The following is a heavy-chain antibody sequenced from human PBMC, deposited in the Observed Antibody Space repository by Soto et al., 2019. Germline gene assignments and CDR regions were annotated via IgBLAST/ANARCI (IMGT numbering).Heavy chain of an antibody. Sequence: PGGSLRLSCAASGFTFSSYAISWVRPAPGKGLEWVSAISGGGSTYYAGSVNGRFTISRDKSRNTLFLQMNSLRTEDTAIYYCAKYYYGSGKYYAFDIWGQGTMVTVSS. CDR3: AKYYYGSGKYYAFDI. D-gene: IGHD3-10*01. J-gene: IGHJ3*02. CDR1: GFTFSSYA. CDR2: ISGGGST. V-gene: IGHV3-23*01.